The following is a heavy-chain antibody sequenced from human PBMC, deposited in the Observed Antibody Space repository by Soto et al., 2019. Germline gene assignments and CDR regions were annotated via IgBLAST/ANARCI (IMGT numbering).Heavy chain of an antibody. CDR2: IWYDGSNK. J-gene: IGHJ6*02. D-gene: IGHD3-10*01. CDR3: ARDVAYYYGSGSYYKRALSYGMDV. Sequence: GGSLRLSCAASGFTFSSYGMHWVRQAPGKGLEWVAVIWYDGSNKYYADSVKGRFTISRDNSKNTLYLQMNSLRAEDTAVYYCARDVAYYYGSGSYYKRALSYGMDVWGQGTTVTVS. V-gene: IGHV3-33*01. CDR1: GFTFSSYG.